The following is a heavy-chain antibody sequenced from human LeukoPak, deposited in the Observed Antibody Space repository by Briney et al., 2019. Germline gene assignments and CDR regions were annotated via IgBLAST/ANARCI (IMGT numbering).Heavy chain of an antibody. CDR2: INAGNGNT. D-gene: IGHD6-13*01. CDR3: ARAREAAGLSDY. Sequence: ASVKVSCTASGYTFTSYAMHWVRQAPGQRLEWMGWINAGNGNTKYSQKFQGRVTITRDTSASTAYMELSSLRSEDTAVYYCARAREAAGLSDYWGQGTLVTVSS. J-gene: IGHJ4*02. CDR1: GYTFTSYA. V-gene: IGHV1-3*01.